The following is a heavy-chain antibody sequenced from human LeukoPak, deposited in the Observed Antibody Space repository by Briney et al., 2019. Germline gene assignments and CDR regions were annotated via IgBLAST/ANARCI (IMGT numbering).Heavy chain of an antibody. CDR1: GFTVSSNY. Sequence: QPGGSLRLSCAASGFTVSSNYMSWVRQAPGKGLEWVSVIYSGGSTYYADSVKGRFTISRDNSKNTLYLQMNSLRAEDTAVYYCARGRSLQGADAFDIWGQGTMVTVSS. J-gene: IGHJ3*02. CDR3: ARGRSLQGADAFDI. D-gene: IGHD4-17*01. V-gene: IGHV3-53*01. CDR2: IYSGGST.